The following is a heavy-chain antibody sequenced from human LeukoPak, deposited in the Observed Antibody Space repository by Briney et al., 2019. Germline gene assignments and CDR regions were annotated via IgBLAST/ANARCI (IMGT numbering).Heavy chain of an antibody. CDR3: ARQLRGYCSSTSCGPFNY. J-gene: IGHJ4*02. V-gene: IGHV4-39*01. CDR2: IYHSGST. CDR1: GGSISSGSYY. D-gene: IGHD2-2*01. Sequence: SETLSLTCTISGGSISSGSYYWSWIRQPPGKGLEWIGSIYHSGSTYYNPSLKSRVTISVDTFKNQFSLKLSSVTAADTAVYYCARQLRGYCSSTSCGPFNYWGQGTLVTVSS.